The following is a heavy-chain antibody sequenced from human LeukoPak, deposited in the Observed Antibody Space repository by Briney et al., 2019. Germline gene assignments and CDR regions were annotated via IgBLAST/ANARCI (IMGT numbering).Heavy chain of an antibody. D-gene: IGHD2-21*02. CDR3: ARVVPPFCGGDCYSFDY. Sequence: SVKVSCKASGGTFSSYAISWVRQAPGQGLEWMGGIIPIFGTANYAQKLQGRVTMTTDTSTSTAYMELRSLRSDDTAVYYCARVVPPFCGGDCYSFDYWGQGTLVTVSS. J-gene: IGHJ4*02. CDR2: IIPIFGTA. CDR1: GGTFSSYA. V-gene: IGHV1-69*05.